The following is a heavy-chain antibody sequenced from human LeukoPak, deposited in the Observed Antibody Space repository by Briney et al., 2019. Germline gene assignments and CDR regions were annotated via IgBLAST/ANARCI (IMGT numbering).Heavy chain of an antibody. CDR2: TYYRSKWYN. CDR1: GDSVSSNSAA. V-gene: IGHV6-1*01. Sequence: SQTLSLTCAISGDSVSSNSAAWNWIRQSPSRGLVWLGRTYYRSKWYNDYAVSVKSRISSNPDTSKNQISLQLNSVTPEDTAVYYCARDLDVRYFDWVFNYYYGMDVWGQGTTVTVSS. D-gene: IGHD3-9*01. J-gene: IGHJ6*02. CDR3: ARDLDVRYFDWVFNYYYGMDV.